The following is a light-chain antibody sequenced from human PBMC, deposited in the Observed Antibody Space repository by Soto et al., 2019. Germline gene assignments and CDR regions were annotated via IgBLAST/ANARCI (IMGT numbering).Light chain of an antibody. CDR1: QSVDND. CDR3: QQYNKWPLA. V-gene: IGKV3D-15*01. CDR2: DAS. J-gene: IGKJ4*01. Sequence: EIVMTQSPATLSVSPGDRATLSCMASQSVDNDLAWYHQKPGQPPRLLIYDASTRATGIPARFSGSQSGTELTLTISSLLSEDFAVYFCQQYNKWPLALGGGTKGDI.